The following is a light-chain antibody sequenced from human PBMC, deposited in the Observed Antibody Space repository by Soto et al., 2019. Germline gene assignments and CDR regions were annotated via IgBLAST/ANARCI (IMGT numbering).Light chain of an antibody. V-gene: IGKV1-5*01. J-gene: IGKJ2*01. CDR2: DAS. CDR3: QQYNSDPYT. Sequence: DIQMTQSPSTLSASVGDRVTITCRASQGISSCLAWYQQKPGKAPKLLIYDASSLESGVPSRFSGSGSGTEFTLTISSLQPDDFATYYCQQYNSDPYTFGQGTKLEIK. CDR1: QGISSC.